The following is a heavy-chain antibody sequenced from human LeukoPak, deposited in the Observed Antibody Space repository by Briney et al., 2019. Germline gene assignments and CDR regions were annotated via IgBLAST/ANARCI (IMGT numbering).Heavy chain of an antibody. J-gene: IGHJ5*02. Sequence: GGSLRLSCAASGFTFSSYWMYWVRQAPGKGLVWVSRINSDGSSTSYADSVKGRFTISRDNAKNTLYLQMNSLRAEDTVVYYCARDYSTTWYNWFEPWGQGTLVTVSS. CDR1: GFTFSSYW. D-gene: IGHD2/OR15-2a*01. CDR3: ARDYSTTWYNWFEP. CDR2: INSDGSST. V-gene: IGHV3-74*01.